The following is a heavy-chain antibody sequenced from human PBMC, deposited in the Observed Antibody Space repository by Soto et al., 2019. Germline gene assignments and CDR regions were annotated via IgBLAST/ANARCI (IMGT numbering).Heavy chain of an antibody. CDR1: GGTLGSYT. CDR2: IIPILGIA. J-gene: IGHJ4*02. Sequence: GASAKVCCKESGGTLGSYTRRWLRQAKKQGLEWMGRIIPILGIANYAQKFQGRVMITADKSTSTAYMELSSLRSEDTAVYYCARDPHGFEWGQGTLVTVSS. D-gene: IGHD3-10*01. CDR3: ARDPHGFE. V-gene: IGHV1-69*10.